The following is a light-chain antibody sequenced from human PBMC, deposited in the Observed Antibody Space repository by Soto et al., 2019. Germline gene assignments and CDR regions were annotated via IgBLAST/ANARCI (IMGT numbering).Light chain of an antibody. CDR2: GAS. CDR3: QQYGSSIFT. Sequence: EIVLTQSPGTLSLSPGERATLSCRASQSVSSSYLAWYQQKPGQAPRLLIYGASSRATGIPDRFSGSGSGTDFTLTISRLEPEDFAVSYCQQYGSSIFTFGPGTTVDIQ. V-gene: IGKV3-20*01. CDR1: QSVSSSY. J-gene: IGKJ3*01.